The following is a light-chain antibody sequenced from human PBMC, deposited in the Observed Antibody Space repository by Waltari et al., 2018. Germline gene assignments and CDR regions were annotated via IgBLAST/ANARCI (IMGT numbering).Light chain of an antibody. V-gene: IGLV1-44*01. CDR2: RND. Sequence: QSVLTQPPSASGTPGQRVTISCSGGISNIGINSVNWYQHIPGMAPKLLVARNDQRPSGVPDRFSGSKAGTSASLAISGLQSEDEADYYCAAWDDSLKARFFGGGTKVTVL. J-gene: IGLJ2*01. CDR1: ISNIGINS. CDR3: AAWDDSLKARF.